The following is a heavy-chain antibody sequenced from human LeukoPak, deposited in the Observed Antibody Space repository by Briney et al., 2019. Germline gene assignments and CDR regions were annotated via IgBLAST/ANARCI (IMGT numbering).Heavy chain of an antibody. CDR2: ISSSSSYI. V-gene: IGHV3-21*01. CDR3: ARDNGVVSRDYYFDY. J-gene: IGHJ4*02. D-gene: IGHD5-24*01. CDR1: GFTFSSYS. Sequence: GSLKLSFAASGFTFSSYSINRGRPASGEGLEWVSSISSSSSYIYYADSVKGRFTISRDNAKNSLYLQMNSLRAEDTAVYYCARDNGVVSRDYYFDYWGQGTLVTVSS.